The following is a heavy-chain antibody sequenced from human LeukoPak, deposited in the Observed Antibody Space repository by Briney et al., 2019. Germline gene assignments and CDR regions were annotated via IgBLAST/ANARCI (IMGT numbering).Heavy chain of an antibody. D-gene: IGHD2-8*01. J-gene: IGHJ4*02. CDR1: GFTVSSNY. Sequence: GGSLRLSCAASGFTVSSNYMSWVRQAPGKGLEWVSVIYSGGSTYYADSVKGRFTISRDNSKNTLYLQMNTLRTEDTALYYCVREKYCTPTDCLHGRFYFNCWGQGTLVTVSS. CDR2: IYSGGST. V-gene: IGHV3-53*05. CDR3: VREKYCTPTDCLHGRFYFNC.